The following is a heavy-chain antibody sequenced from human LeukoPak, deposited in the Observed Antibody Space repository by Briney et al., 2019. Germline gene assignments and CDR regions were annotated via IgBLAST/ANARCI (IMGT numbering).Heavy chain of an antibody. Sequence: GGSLRLSCAASGFTFSSYGFHWVRQAPGKGLEWVAAIWYDGSNKYYADPVKGRFTISRDNSKNTLYLQMNSLRAEDTAVYYCARGAYCSSTSCPYYYGMDVWGQGTTVTVSS. CDR3: ARGAYCSSTSCPYYYGMDV. D-gene: IGHD2-2*01. CDR2: IWYDGSNK. V-gene: IGHV3-33*01. CDR1: GFTFSSYG. J-gene: IGHJ6*02.